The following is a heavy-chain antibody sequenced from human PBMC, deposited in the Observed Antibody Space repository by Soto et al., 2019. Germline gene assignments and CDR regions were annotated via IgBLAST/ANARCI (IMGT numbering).Heavy chain of an antibody. Sequence: QVQLVQSGAEVKKPGYSVKVSCKASGGTFSTFGINWVRQAPGQGIEWMGGIIPTFDTTNYAQKVQGKFTITADESTSTVYMELSSLRSEDTAVYYCARDAAAAATSGMDVWGQGTKVTVSS. CDR3: ARDAAAAATSGMDV. J-gene: IGHJ6*02. CDR1: GGTFSTFG. CDR2: IIPTFDTT. D-gene: IGHD6-13*01. V-gene: IGHV1-69*01.